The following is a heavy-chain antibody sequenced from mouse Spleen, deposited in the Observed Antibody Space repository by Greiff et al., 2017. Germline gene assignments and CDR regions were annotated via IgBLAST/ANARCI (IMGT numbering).Heavy chain of an antibody. CDR1: GFTFSNYW. CDR3: TRPYYGYSYAMDY. D-gene: IGHD1-2*01. V-gene: IGHV6-6*02. J-gene: IGHJ4*01. CDR2: IRLKSNNYAT. Sequence: EVQGVESGGGLVQPGGSMKLSCVASGFTFSNYWMNWVRQSPEKGLEWVAEIRLKSNNYATHYAESVKGRFTISRDDSKSSVYLQMNNLRAEDTGIYYCTRPYYGYSYAMDYWGQGTSVTVSS.